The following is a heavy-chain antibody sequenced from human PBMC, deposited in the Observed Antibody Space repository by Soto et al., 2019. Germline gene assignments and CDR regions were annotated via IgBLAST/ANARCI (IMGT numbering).Heavy chain of an antibody. V-gene: IGHV4-59*01. CDR1: GGSISSYY. CDR2: IYYSGST. Sequence: SETLSLTCTVSGGSISSYYWSWIRQPPGKGLEWIGYIYYSGSTNYNPSLKSRVTISVDTSKNQFSLKLSSVTAADTAVYYCARFRWLRNENAFAIWGQGTMVTVSS. D-gene: IGHD5-12*01. CDR3: ARFRWLRNENAFAI. J-gene: IGHJ3*02.